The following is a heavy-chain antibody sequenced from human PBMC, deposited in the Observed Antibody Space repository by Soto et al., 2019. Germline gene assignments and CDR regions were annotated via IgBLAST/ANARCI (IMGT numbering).Heavy chain of an antibody. CDR2: ISHDGSHK. Sequence: PGGSLRLSCAASGFTFNSFTMHWVRQAPGKGLEWVAVISHDGSHKYSADSVKGRFTISRDDSKNTLYLQMSSLRVEDTDIYYCATWEERYFQDWGQGTLVTVSS. D-gene: IGHD1-26*01. J-gene: IGHJ1*01. CDR1: GFTFNSFT. CDR3: ATWEERYFQD. V-gene: IGHV3-30-3*01.